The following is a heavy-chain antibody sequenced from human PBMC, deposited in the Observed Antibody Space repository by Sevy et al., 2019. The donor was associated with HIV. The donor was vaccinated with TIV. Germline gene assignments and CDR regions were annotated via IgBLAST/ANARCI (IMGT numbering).Heavy chain of an antibody. J-gene: IGHJ4*02. Sequence: SGPTLVNPTQTLKLTCVFSGFSLSTDGVGVGWIRQPPGKALEWLALTYWDDDLHYSPSLKSRLTLTKDTSKNQVVLIMTNSDPVDTATYYCPHGVGLRDASGMTFYYWGQGTLVTLSS. CDR3: PHGVGLRDASGMTFYY. CDR2: TYWDDDL. D-gene: IGHD2-15*01. V-gene: IGHV2-5*02. CDR1: GFSLSTDGVG.